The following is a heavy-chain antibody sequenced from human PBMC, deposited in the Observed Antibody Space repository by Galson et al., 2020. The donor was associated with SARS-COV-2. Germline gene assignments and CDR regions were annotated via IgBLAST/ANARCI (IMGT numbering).Heavy chain of an antibody. Sequence: SETLSLTCAVSGGSIRSGPHSWSWVRQPPGKGLEWIGYISHNGDTNFNPSLRSRLTMSVDRSKTHFSLTLSSVTAADTAVYYCAREALGLGWFDPWGQGILVIVSS. J-gene: IGHJ5*02. V-gene: IGHV4-30-2*01. CDR1: GGSIRSGPHS. CDR2: ISHNGDT. CDR3: AREALGLGWFDP. D-gene: IGHD7-27*01.